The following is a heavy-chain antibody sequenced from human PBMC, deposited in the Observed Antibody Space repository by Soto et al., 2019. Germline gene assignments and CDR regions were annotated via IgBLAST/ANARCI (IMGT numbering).Heavy chain of an antibody. J-gene: IGHJ4*02. CDR3: ARQGSY. CDR2: VYFNGNT. Sequence: QLQLQESGPGLVKPSETLSLTCNVSGVSISDTSYYWGWIRQPPGKGLEWIGTVYFNGNTFYNPSLKSRLTISVDTSKNQISLRMTSVPAADTAVYYWARQGSYWGQGTLVAVSS. V-gene: IGHV4-39*01. CDR1: GVSISDTSYY.